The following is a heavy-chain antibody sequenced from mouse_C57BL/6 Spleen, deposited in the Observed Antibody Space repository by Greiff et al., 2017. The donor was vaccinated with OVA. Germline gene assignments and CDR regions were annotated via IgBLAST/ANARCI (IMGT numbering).Heavy chain of an antibody. CDR3: ARPYYGSSYTFAY. D-gene: IGHD1-1*01. CDR1: GYTFTDYY. Sequence: VKLQQSGPELVKPGASVKISCKASGYTFTDYYINWVKQRPGQGLEWIGWIFPGSGSTYYNEKFKGKATLTVDKSSSTAYMLLSSLTSEDSAVYFCARPYYGSSYTFAYWGQGTLVTVSA. V-gene: IGHV1-75*01. J-gene: IGHJ3*01. CDR2: IFPGSGST.